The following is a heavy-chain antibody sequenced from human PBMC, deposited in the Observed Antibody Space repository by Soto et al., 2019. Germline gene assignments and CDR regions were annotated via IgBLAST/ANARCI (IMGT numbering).Heavy chain of an antibody. Sequence: PGGSLRLSCAASGFTFSTYGMHWVRQAPGKGLEWVAVISYDGSNKYYADSVKGRFTISRDNSKNTLYLQMNSLRAEDTAVYYCAKDAGLRGYCSGGSCYSPLSYGMDVWGQGTTVTAP. CDR1: GFTFSTYG. CDR3: AKDAGLRGYCSGGSCYSPLSYGMDV. J-gene: IGHJ6*02. CDR2: ISYDGSNK. D-gene: IGHD2-15*01. V-gene: IGHV3-30*18.